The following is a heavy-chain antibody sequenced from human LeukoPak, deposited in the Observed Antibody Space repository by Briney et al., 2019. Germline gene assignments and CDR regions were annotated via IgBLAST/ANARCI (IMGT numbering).Heavy chain of an antibody. J-gene: IGHJ4*02. D-gene: IGHD4-17*01. Sequence: SETLSLTCAAYGGSFSGYYWSWIRQPPGKGLEWIWEINHSGSTNYNPSLKSRVTISVDTSKNQFSLKLSSVTAADTAVYYCAREDGDYTFDYSGQGTLVTVSS. CDR2: INHSGST. CDR1: GGSFSGYY. V-gene: IGHV4-34*01. CDR3: AREDGDYTFDY.